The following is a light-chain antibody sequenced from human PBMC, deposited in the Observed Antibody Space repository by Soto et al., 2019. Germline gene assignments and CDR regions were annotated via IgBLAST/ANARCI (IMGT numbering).Light chain of an antibody. V-gene: IGKV1-9*01. Sequence: DIQLTQSPSFLSASVGNRVTITCRASQGISSYLAWYQQKPGKAPKLLIYAASTLQSGVPSRFSGSESGTEFTLTISSLQPEDFATYHCQQLNTYPLTFDGGTKMEIK. CDR1: QGISSY. CDR2: AAS. CDR3: QQLNTYPLT. J-gene: IGKJ4*01.